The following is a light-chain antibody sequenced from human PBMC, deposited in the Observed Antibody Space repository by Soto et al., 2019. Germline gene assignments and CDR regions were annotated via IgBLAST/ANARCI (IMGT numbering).Light chain of an antibody. Sequence: EIVLTQSPGTLSFSPGERATLSCRASQSVSSSYLAWYQQKPGQAPRLLIYGASSRATGIPDRFSGSGSGTDFTLPISRLEPEDLAVYYCQQYDSSRWTFGQGTKVHIK. CDR3: QQYDSSRWT. V-gene: IGKV3-20*01. CDR1: QSVSSSY. J-gene: IGKJ1*01. CDR2: GAS.